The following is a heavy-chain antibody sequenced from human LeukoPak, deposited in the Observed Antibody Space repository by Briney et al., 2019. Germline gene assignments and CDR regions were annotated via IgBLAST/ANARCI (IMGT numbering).Heavy chain of an antibody. V-gene: IGHV1-69*13. CDR1: GGTFSSYA. J-gene: IGHJ3*02. Sequence: SVTVSCKASGGTFSSYAISWVRQAPGQGLEWMGGIIPIFGTANYAQKFQGRVTITADESTSTAYMELSSLRSEDTAVYYCARSRYDYVWGSYRLDAFDIWGQGTMVTVSS. D-gene: IGHD3-16*02. CDR2: IIPIFGTA. CDR3: ARSRYDYVWGSYRLDAFDI.